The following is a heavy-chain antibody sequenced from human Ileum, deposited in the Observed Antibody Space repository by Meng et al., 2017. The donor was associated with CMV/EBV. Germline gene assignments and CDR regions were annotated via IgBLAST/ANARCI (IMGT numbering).Heavy chain of an antibody. Sequence: GGSLRLSCAASGFTFSSYSMNWVRQAPGKGLEWVSSISSSSSYIYYADSVKGRFTISRDNAKNSLYLQMNSLRAEDTAVYYCARDPPYDFWSGYYETYYYYGMDVWGQGTTVTVSS. CDR2: ISSSSSYI. CDR1: GFTFSSYS. D-gene: IGHD3-3*01. V-gene: IGHV3-21*01. CDR3: ARDPPYDFWSGYYETYYYYGMDV. J-gene: IGHJ6*02.